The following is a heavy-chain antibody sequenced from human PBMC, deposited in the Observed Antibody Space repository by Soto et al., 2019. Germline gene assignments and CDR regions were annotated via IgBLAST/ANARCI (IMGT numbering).Heavy chain of an antibody. D-gene: IGHD3-16*02. Sequence: RLWCGSAECTSSSYWRSRVSQATGKGLEWVANIKQDGSEKYYVDSVKGRFTISRDNAKNSLYLQMNSLRAEDTAVYYCAMPGGGDYIWGSYRYFDYWGQGTLVTVSS. CDR2: IKQDGSEK. CDR1: ECTSSSYW. CDR3: AMPGGGDYIWGSYRYFDY. V-gene: IGHV3-7*01. J-gene: IGHJ4*02.